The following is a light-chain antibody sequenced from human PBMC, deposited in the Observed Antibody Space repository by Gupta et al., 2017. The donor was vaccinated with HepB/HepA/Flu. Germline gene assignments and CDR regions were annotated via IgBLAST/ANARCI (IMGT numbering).Light chain of an antibody. CDR1: QGIRDD. Sequence: DIKMTQSPFSLSASVGDRVTITCRASQGIRDDLGWYQQKSGKAPKRLIYAASRLQSGVPSRFSGSGSETEFTLTISSLQPEDYATYYCQQHNNYPITFGGGTKVEIK. CDR3: QQHNNYPIT. V-gene: IGKV1-17*01. CDR2: AAS. J-gene: IGKJ4*01.